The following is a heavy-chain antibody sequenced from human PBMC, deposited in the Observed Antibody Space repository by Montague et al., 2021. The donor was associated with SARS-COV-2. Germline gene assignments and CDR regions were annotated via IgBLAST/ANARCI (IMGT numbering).Heavy chain of an antibody. CDR1: GFTFSSYA. CDR2: ISYDGSNK. J-gene: IGHJ4*02. Sequence: SLRLSCAASGFTFSSYAMHWVRQAPGKGLEWVAVISYDGSNKYYADSVKGRFTISRDNSKNTLYLQMKSLRAEDTAVYHCLGELLLSLDYWDQGTLVTVSS. CDR3: LGELLLSLDY. D-gene: IGHD3-16*02. V-gene: IGHV3-30-3*01.